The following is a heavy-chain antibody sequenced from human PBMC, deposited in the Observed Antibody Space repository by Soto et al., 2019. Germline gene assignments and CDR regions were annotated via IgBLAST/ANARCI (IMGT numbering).Heavy chain of an antibody. Sequence: EEHLAESGGGLVQPGGSLSLSCAASNFTLSNYDMNWVRQTPGKGLEWISYITTSGSTKYYADSVKGRSTISRDNAKNSVYLQMNSLRAEDTGIYYCARVGRIYGDYEWFFDTWDQGTLVTVSS. CDR1: NFTLSNYD. CDR3: ARVGRIYGDYEWFFDT. D-gene: IGHD4-17*01. V-gene: IGHV3-48*03. CDR2: ITTSGSTK. J-gene: IGHJ4*02.